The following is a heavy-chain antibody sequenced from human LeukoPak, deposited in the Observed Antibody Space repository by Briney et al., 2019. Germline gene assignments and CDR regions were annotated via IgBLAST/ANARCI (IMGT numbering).Heavy chain of an antibody. J-gene: IGHJ4*02. D-gene: IGHD3-9*01. CDR1: GYTFTGYY. CDR2: INPNSGGT. V-gene: IGHV1-2*02. CDR3: ARIGRYYDILTGIIWDYYFDY. Sequence: ASVKVSCKASGYTFTGYYMHWVRQAPGQGLEWMGWINPNSGGTNYAQKFQGRVTMTRDTSISTAYMELSRLRSDDTAVYYCARIGRYYDILTGIIWDYYFDYWGQGTLVTVSS.